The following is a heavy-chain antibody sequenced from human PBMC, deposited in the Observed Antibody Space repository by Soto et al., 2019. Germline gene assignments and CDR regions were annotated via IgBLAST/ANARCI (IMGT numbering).Heavy chain of an antibody. CDR3: ARDRRYCISTSCYDYGMDV. CDR2: IYYSGST. Sequence: PSETLSLTCTVSGGSISSGGYYWSWIRQHPGKGLEWIGYIYYSGSTYYNPSLKSRVTISVDTSKNQFSLKLSSVTAADTAVYYCARDRRYCISTSCYDYGMDVWGQGTTDTVSS. V-gene: IGHV4-31*03. CDR1: GGSISSGGYY. D-gene: IGHD2-2*01. J-gene: IGHJ6*02.